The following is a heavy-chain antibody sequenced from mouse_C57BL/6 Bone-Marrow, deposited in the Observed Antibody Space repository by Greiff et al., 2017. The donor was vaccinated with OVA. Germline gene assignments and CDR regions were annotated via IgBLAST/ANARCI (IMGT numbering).Heavy chain of an antibody. Sequence: VQLQQPGAELVRPGASVKIPCKASGYTFTDYNMDWVKQSHGKSLEWIGDINPNNGGTIYNQKFKGKATLTVDKSSSTAYMELRSLTSEDTAVYYCARGRSNYDYYAMDYWGQGTSVTVSS. CDR3: ARGRSNYDYYAMDY. D-gene: IGHD2-5*01. V-gene: IGHV1-18*01. CDR1: GYTFTDYN. J-gene: IGHJ4*01. CDR2: INPNNGGT.